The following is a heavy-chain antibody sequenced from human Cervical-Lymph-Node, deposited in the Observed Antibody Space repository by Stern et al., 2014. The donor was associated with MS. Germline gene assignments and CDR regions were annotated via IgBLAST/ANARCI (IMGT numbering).Heavy chain of an antibody. CDR3: ARDRGSYSDY. CDR2: ISPKTGSA. Sequence: QAQLVQSGAEVERPGASVKVSCKASGYTFTAYFLHWVRQAPGRGLEWMGWISPKTGSATYAQKFQDRVTMTRDTSINTGYMEVSSLRSDDTAVYYCARDRGSYSDYWGQGTLVAVSS. J-gene: IGHJ4*02. V-gene: IGHV1-2*02. CDR1: GYTFTAYF. D-gene: IGHD1-26*01.